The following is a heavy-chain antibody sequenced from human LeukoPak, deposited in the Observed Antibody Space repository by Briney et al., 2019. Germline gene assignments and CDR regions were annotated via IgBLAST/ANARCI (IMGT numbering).Heavy chain of an antibody. D-gene: IGHD3-22*01. V-gene: IGHV3-30*03. CDR2: TSYDGSNK. J-gene: IGHJ5*02. Sequence: GGSLRLSCAASGFTFSRYGMHWVRQAPGKGLEWVAVTSYDGSNKYYADSVKGRSTISRDNAKNTLNLQMNSLRAEDTAVYYCARDLGQYYDTSDNWFDPWGQGTLVTVSS. CDR1: GFTFSRYG. CDR3: ARDLGQYYDTSDNWFDP.